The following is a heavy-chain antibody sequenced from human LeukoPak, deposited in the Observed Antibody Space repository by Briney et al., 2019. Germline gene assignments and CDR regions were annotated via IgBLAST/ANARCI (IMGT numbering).Heavy chain of an antibody. Sequence: SVKVSCKASGGTFNNFGISWVRQAPGQGLEWMGGIIPMFGTANYAQKFHGRVTITADRSTTTVYMEMSSLRFEDTAVYYCAKDIGSGYDTYYYYMDVWGKGTTVTISS. CDR2: IIPMFGTA. J-gene: IGHJ6*03. CDR3: AKDIGSGYDTYYYYMDV. D-gene: IGHD5-12*01. CDR1: GGTFNNFG. V-gene: IGHV1-69*06.